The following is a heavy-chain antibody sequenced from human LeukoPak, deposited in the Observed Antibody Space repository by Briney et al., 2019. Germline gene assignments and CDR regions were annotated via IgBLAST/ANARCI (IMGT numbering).Heavy chain of an antibody. J-gene: IGHJ5*02. CDR3: TRMSREAPGLPDL. CDR1: GFTFDNYA. CDR2: IRGGGGVS. Sequence: GGSLRLSCAASGFTFDNYAMNWVRQAPGKGLEWVSVIRGGGGVSRYSDSVKGRFTISRDNAKNTLYLQIGSLRADDTAVYYCTRMSREAPGLPDLWGQGTLVTVSS. D-gene: IGHD5-24*01. V-gene: IGHV3-23*01.